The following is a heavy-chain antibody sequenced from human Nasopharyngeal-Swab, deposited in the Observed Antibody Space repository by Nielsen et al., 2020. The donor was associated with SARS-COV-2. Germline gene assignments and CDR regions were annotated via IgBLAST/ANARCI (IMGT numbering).Heavy chain of an antibody. V-gene: IGHV3-48*01. CDR1: GFTFSSYS. J-gene: IGHJ4*02. CDR3: ARDGDYGDYLFDY. D-gene: IGHD4-17*01. CDR2: ISSSSSTI. Sequence: GESLKISCAASGFTFSSYSMNWVRQAPGKGLEWVSYISSSSSTIYYADSVKGRFTISRDNSKNTLYLQMNSLRAEDTAVYYCARDGDYGDYLFDYWGQGTLVTVSS.